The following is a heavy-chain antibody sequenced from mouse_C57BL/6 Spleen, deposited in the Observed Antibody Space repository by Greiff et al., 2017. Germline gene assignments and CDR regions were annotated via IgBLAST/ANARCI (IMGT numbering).Heavy chain of an antibody. D-gene: IGHD2-5*01. CDR1: GYTFTSYW. J-gene: IGHJ4*01. Sequence: VQLKQPGAELVKPGASVKLSCEASGYTFTSYWMHWVKQRPGQGLEWIGMIHPNSGSTNYNEKFKSKDTLTVAKSSSTAYMQLSSLTSEDSAVDYCARGSNYGYAMDYWGQGTSVTVSS. CDR2: IHPNSGST. CDR3: ARGSNYGYAMDY. V-gene: IGHV1-64*01.